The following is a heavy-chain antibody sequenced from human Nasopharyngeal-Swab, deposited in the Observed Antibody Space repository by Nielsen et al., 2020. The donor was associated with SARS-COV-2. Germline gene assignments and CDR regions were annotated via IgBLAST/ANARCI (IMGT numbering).Heavy chain of an antibody. Sequence: GGSLRLSCVASGLTFSDYYMSWIRQAPGKGLEWVSYMSNSGSTIYYADSVKGRFTISRDNAKSSLYLQVNSLRAEDTAVYYCARHSGWSFDYWGQGTLVTVSS. CDR2: MSNSGSTI. V-gene: IGHV3-11*04. D-gene: IGHD6-19*01. CDR1: GLTFSDYY. CDR3: ARHSGWSFDY. J-gene: IGHJ4*02.